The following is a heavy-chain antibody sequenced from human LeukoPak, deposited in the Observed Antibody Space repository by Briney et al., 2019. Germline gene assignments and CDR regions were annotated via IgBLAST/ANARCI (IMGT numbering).Heavy chain of an antibody. CDR3: VATRSILYYYGSGSSEN. J-gene: IGHJ4*02. Sequence: SCKASGYTFIGYYLHWVRQAPGKGLEWVAYIQYDGSNEQYADSVKGRFSISRDGSKNILYLQMNSLRAEDTAVYYCVATRSILYYYGSGSSENWGQGTLVTVSS. CDR2: IQYDGSNE. V-gene: IGHV3-30*04. D-gene: IGHD3-10*01. CDR1: GYTFIGYY.